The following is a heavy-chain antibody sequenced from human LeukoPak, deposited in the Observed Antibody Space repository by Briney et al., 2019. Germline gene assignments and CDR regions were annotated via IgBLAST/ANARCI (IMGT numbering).Heavy chain of an antibody. CDR1: GFIFSNAW. J-gene: IGHJ4*02. CDR2: IRSKAYGGTT. Sequence: GGSLRLSCAASGFIFSNAWMSWVRQAPGKGLEWVGFIRSKAYGGTTEYAASVKGRFTISRDDSKSIAYLQMNSLKTEDTAVYYCTRVGYSYGWYFDYWGQGTLVTVSS. V-gene: IGHV3-49*04. CDR3: TRVGYSYGWYFDY. D-gene: IGHD5-18*01.